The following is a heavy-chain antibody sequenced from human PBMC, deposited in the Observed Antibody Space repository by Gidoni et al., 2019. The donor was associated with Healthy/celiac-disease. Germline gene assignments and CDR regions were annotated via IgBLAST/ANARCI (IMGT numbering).Heavy chain of an antibody. D-gene: IGHD3-22*01. V-gene: IGHV3-23*01. Sequence: EVQLLESGGGLVQPGGSLRLSCAASGFPFSSSAMCWVRQAPGKGLEWVSAIRGSGGSTYYADSVKGRFTISRDNSKNTLYLQMNSLRAEDTAVYYCAKDRWDDSSGYYLPRWAFDIWGQGTMVTVSS. J-gene: IGHJ3*02. CDR1: GFPFSSSA. CDR3: AKDRWDDSSGYYLPRWAFDI. CDR2: IRGSGGST.